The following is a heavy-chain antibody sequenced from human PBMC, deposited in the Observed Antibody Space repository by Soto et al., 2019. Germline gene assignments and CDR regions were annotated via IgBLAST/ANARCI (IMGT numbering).Heavy chain of an antibody. J-gene: IGHJ6*02. CDR3: ARADYEILTGSYAMDV. D-gene: IGHD3-9*01. Sequence: SETLSLTCTVSGDSLGNYYWFWIRQPVGKGLEWIGRVSSSGNTNANPTLNSRATMSIDTSKNQFSLRLRSVTAADTAVYYCARADYEILTGSYAMDVWRQRTTVTVSS. V-gene: IGHV4-4*07. CDR2: VSSSGNT. CDR1: GDSLGNYY.